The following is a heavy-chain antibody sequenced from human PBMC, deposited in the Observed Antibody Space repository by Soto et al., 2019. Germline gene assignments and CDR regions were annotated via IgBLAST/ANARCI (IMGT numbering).Heavy chain of an antibody. CDR3: ARRGQILKYYYYMDV. D-gene: IGHD3-9*01. V-gene: IGHV4-34*01. Sequence: ETLSLTCAVYGGSFSGYYWNWIRQDPGKGLEWIGEVNRGGNTNYNPSLKSRVTISVDTSKNQFSLKLTSVTAADTAVYYCARRGQILKYYYYMDVWGKGTTVTVSS. CDR1: GGSFSGYY. J-gene: IGHJ6*03. CDR2: VNRGGNT.